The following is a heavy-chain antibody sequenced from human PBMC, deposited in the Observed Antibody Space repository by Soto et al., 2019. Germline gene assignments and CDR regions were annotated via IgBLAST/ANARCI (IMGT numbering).Heavy chain of an antibody. Sequence: SETLSLTCAVYGGSFSGYYWSWIRQPPGKGLEWIGEINHSGSTNYNPSLKSRVTISVDTSKNQFSLKLSSVTAADTAVYYCASLLHPMADNYFDYWGQGTLVTAPQ. CDR3: ASLLHPMADNYFDY. CDR1: GGSFSGYY. CDR2: INHSGST. J-gene: IGHJ4*02. V-gene: IGHV4-34*01. D-gene: IGHD3-10*01.